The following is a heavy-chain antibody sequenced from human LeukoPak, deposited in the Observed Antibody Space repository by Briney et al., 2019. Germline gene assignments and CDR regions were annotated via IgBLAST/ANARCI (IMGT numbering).Heavy chain of an antibody. J-gene: IGHJ4*02. CDR3: AKFRGYSYGPIGY. D-gene: IGHD5-18*01. CDR2: ISGSGGST. CDR1: TFTFSDYS. V-gene: IGHV3-23*01. Sequence: QTGGSLRLSCAASTFTFSDYSMSWVRQAPGKGLEWVSAISGSGGSTFYADSVKGRFTISRDNSKNTLYLQMNSLRAEDTAVYYCAKFRGYSYGPIGYWGQGTLVTVSS.